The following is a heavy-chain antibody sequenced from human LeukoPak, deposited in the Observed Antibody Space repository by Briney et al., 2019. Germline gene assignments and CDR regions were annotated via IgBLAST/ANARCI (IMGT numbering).Heavy chain of an antibody. V-gene: IGHV4-34*01. CDR3: ARGRGAARPRGRNAFDI. CDR1: GGSFGGYY. CDR2: INHSGST. Sequence: SETLSLTCAVYGGSFGGYYWSWIRQPPGKGLEWIGEINHSGSTNYNPSLKSRVTISVDTSKNQFSLKLSSVTAADTAVYYCARGRGAARPRGRNAFDIWGQGTMVTVSS. D-gene: IGHD6-6*01. J-gene: IGHJ3*02.